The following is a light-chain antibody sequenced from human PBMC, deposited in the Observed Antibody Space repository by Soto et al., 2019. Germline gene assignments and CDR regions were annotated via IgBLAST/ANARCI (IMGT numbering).Light chain of an antibody. V-gene: IGKV3-20*01. CDR3: QQYGSSPYA. CDR2: GAS. CDR1: QSVSCNS. Sequence: EIVLTQSPGTLSLSPGDGATLPCRASQSVSCNSLAWYQQKPGQAPRLLIYGASTRATGIPDKFSGSGSGTDFTLTISRLEPEDFAVYYCQQYGSSPYAFGQGTKLEIK. J-gene: IGKJ2*01.